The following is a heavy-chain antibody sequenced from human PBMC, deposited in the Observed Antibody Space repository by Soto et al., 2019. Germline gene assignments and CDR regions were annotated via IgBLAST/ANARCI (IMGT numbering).Heavy chain of an antibody. CDR2: INPNSGGP. Sequence: ASVKDSCKTSGYTFTDYYMHWVRHAPGQGLEWMGWINPNSGGPISAQKFQARVTMTRDTSISTDYLELSRLRSDDTAVYYGARGGTTSLDYWGQGTQVTVSP. CDR1: GYTFTDYY. CDR3: ARGGTTSLDY. D-gene: IGHD1-26*01. V-gene: IGHV1-2*02. J-gene: IGHJ4*02.